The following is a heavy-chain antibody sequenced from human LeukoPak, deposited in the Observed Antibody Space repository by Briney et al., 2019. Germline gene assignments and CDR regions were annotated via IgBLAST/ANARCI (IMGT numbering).Heavy chain of an antibody. Sequence: GGSLRLSCAASGFTFSSYGMQWVRRAPGKGLEWVAVIWYDGSSKYYADSVKGRFTISRDNSKSTLYLQMDSLTAEDTAVYYCARDPAMVRGAPHGFDYWGQGTLVTVSS. CDR2: IWYDGSSK. CDR1: GFTFSSYG. D-gene: IGHD3-10*01. CDR3: ARDPAMVRGAPHGFDY. V-gene: IGHV3-33*01. J-gene: IGHJ4*02.